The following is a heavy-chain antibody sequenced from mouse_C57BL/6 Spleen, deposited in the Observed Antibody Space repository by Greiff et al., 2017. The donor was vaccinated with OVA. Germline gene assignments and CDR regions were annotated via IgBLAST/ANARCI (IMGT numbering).Heavy chain of an antibody. Sequence: QVQLQQPGAELVRPGSSVKLSCKASGYTFTSYWMHWVKQRPIQGLEWIGNIDPSDSETHYNQKFKDKATLPVDKSSSTAYMQLSSLPTEDSAVYYWARGGGITGGIAYWGQGTLVTVSA. J-gene: IGHJ3*01. CDR1: GYTFTSYW. D-gene: IGHD2-14*01. CDR3: ARGGGITGGIAY. V-gene: IGHV1-52*01. CDR2: IDPSDSET.